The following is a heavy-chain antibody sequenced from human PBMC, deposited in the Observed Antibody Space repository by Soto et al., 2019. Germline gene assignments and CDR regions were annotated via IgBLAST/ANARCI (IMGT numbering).Heavy chain of an antibody. CDR3: ARGGYDTSGQTFIGWGPDC. CDR2: RYYSGNT. Sequence: HVQLQESGPGPVTPSQTLSLSCTVSGVSITSGSYYWTCVRQSPGKGLEWIGYRYYSGNTYYNPSLNGRATISVDTSNTPFSRKLTSVTAADTAVYYCARGGYDTSGQTFIGWGPDCWGQGTLVTVSS. CDR1: GVSITSGSYY. J-gene: IGHJ4*02. V-gene: IGHV4-30-4*01. D-gene: IGHD3-22*01.